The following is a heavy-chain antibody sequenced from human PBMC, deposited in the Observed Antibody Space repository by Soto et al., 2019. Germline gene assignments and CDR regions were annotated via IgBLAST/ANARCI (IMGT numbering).Heavy chain of an antibody. V-gene: IGHV4-61*01. Sequence: XGTLSLTCTVSGDSVSSGTYYWTWIRQPPGKGLEWIGYIYYKGSTNYDPSLKSRVTILVDTSRNQFSLKVSSVTAADTAVYYCARGLDYVGFDSWGQGTLVTV. J-gene: IGHJ4*02. D-gene: IGHD4-17*01. CDR2: IYYKGST. CDR1: GDSVSSGTYY. CDR3: ARGLDYVGFDS.